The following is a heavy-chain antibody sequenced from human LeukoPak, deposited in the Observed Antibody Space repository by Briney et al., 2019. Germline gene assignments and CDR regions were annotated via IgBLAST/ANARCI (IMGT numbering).Heavy chain of an antibody. J-gene: IGHJ5*02. CDR1: GGSFSGYY. Sequence: SETLSLTCAVYGGSFSGYYWSWIRQPPGKGLEWIGEINHSGSTNYNPSLKSRVTISVDTSKNQFSLKLSSVTAADTAVYYCARGASYCSGGSCYSVFDPWGQGTLVTVSS. D-gene: IGHD2-15*01. CDR3: ARGASYCSGGSCYSVFDP. CDR2: INHSGST. V-gene: IGHV4-34*01.